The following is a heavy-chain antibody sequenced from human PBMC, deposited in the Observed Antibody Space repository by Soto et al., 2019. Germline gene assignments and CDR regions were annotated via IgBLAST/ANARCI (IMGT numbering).Heavy chain of an antibody. CDR3: AREFGYYYGSGSSKTRFDP. CDR1: GFTFSSYG. CDR2: IWYDGSNK. J-gene: IGHJ5*02. V-gene: IGHV3-33*01. D-gene: IGHD3-10*01. Sequence: GGSLRLSCAASGFTFSSYGMHWVRQAPGKGLEWVAVIWYDGSNKYYADSVKGRFTISRDNSKNTLYLQMNSLRAEDTAVYYCAREFGYYYGSGSSKTRFDPWGQGT.